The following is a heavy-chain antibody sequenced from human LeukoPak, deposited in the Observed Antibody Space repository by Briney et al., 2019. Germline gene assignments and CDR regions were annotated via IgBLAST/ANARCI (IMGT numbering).Heavy chain of an antibody. Sequence: GGALRLSCAASGFTFISYDIHWVRHAPGKGLEWVVVMTSDGSLKIYTDSVRARFTISRDNSKNTLYLEMNSLRVDDTAIYYCARDPRSAAPDYFDSWGQGTLVTVSS. CDR2: MTSDGSLK. J-gene: IGHJ4*02. CDR3: ARDPRSAAPDYFDS. D-gene: IGHD6-13*01. CDR1: GFTFISYD. V-gene: IGHV3-30-3*01.